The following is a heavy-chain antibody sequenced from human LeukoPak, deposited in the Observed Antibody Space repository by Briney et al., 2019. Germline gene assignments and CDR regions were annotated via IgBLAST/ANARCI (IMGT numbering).Heavy chain of an antibody. V-gene: IGHV3-21*01. CDR2: ISSSSSYI. Sequence: GGSLRLSCAASGFTFSSYSMNWVRQAPGKGLEWVSSISSSSSYICYADSVKGRFTISRDNAKNSLYLQMNSLRAEGTAVYYCARGFHSSEDYWGQGTLVTVSS. CDR1: GFTFSSYS. CDR3: ARGFHSSEDY. J-gene: IGHJ4*02. D-gene: IGHD6-19*01.